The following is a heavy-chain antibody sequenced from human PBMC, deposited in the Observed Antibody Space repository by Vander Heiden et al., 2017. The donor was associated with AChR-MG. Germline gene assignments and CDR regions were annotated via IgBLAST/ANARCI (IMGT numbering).Heavy chain of an antibody. Sequence: EVQLVESGGGMVKPGGSLRLSCAASGFTFSSYSMHWVRQAPGKGLEWVSSISSSSSYIYYADSVKGRFTISRDNAKNSLYLQMNSLRAEDTAVYYCARDQGDSSGVWVYWGQGTLVTVSS. CDR3: ARDQGDSSGVWVY. D-gene: IGHD3-22*01. V-gene: IGHV3-21*01. CDR1: GFTFSSYS. CDR2: ISSSSSYI. J-gene: IGHJ4*02.